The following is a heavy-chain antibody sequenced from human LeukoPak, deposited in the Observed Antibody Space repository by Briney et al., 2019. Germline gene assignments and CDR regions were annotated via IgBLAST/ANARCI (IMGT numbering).Heavy chain of an antibody. CDR3: ARERGDVIAGFDF. J-gene: IGHJ4*02. V-gene: IGHV3-7*01. Sequence: GGSLRLSCEGTGFSFDNSWMNWVRQAPGKGLEWVANIKSDGSEIYYVDSVKGRFTISRDNAKNSLYLQMNSLRAEDTAVYYCARERGDVIAGFDFWGQGTLVTVSS. CDR1: GFSFDNSW. CDR2: IKSDGSEI. D-gene: IGHD3-10*01.